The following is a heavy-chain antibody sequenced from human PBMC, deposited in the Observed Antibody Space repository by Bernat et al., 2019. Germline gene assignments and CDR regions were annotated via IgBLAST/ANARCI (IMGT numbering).Heavy chain of an antibody. CDR3: HRDLHVGHDDWGQPDD. CDR1: GFTLSTYS. J-gene: IGHJ1*01. CDR2: IGPNGGA. V-gene: IGHV3-64D*06. D-gene: IGHD3-16*01. Sequence: EVQLVESGGNLVQPGGSLRLSCSVSGFTLSTYSMHWVRQAPGKGLEYVSDIGPNGGAYYADSVTGRFTISRDNSKITLFLQMNSLRVVYSSCYGDHRDLHVGHDDWGQPDDWGQGTLVTVSS.